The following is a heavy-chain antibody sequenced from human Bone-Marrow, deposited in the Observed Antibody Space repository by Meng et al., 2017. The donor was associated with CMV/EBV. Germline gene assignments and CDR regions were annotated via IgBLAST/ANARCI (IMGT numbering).Heavy chain of an antibody. CDR3: AREQYYDFWSGYYGWGAFGS. CDR1: GFTFSSYG. CDR2: IRYDGSNK. J-gene: IGHJ3*02. Sequence: GGSLRLSCAASGFTFSSYGMHWVRQAPGKGLEWVAFIRYDGSNKYYADSVKGRFTISRDNSKNTLYLQMNSLRAEDTAVYYCAREQYYDFWSGYYGWGAFGSWGQGPRVTCSS. D-gene: IGHD3-3*01. V-gene: IGHV3-30*02.